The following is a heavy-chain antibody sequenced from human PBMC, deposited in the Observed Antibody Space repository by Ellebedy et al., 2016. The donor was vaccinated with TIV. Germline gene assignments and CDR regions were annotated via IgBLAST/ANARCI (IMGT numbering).Heavy chain of an antibody. Sequence: GGSLRLSXAASGFTFSSYGMHWVRQAPGKGLEWVAVIWYDGSNKYYADSVKGRFTISRDNSKNTLYLQMNSLRAEDTAVYYCAKIGRVGRYYGMDVWGQGTTVTVSS. J-gene: IGHJ6*02. CDR1: GFTFSSYG. CDR2: IWYDGSNK. V-gene: IGHV3-30*02. D-gene: IGHD4-17*01. CDR3: AKIGRVGRYYGMDV.